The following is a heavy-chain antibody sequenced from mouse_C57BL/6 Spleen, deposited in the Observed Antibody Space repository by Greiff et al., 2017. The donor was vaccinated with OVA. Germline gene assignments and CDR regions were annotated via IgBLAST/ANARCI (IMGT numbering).Heavy chain of an antibody. CDR1: GFTFSDYY. D-gene: IGHD3-2*02. Sequence: EVKLVESEGGLVQPGSSMKLSCTASGFTFSDYYMAWVRQVPEKGLEWVANINYDGSSTYYLDSLKSRFIISRDNAKNILYLQMSSLKSEDTATYYCARVRASVWYFDVWGTGTTVTVSS. V-gene: IGHV5-16*01. CDR3: ARVRASVWYFDV. J-gene: IGHJ1*03. CDR2: INYDGSST.